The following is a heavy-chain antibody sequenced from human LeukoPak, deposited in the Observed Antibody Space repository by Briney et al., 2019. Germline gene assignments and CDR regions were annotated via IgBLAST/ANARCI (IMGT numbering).Heavy chain of an antibody. V-gene: IGHV1-69-2*01. Sequence: ASVKVSCKVSGYTFTDYYMHWVQQAPGKGLEWMGLVDPEDGETIYAEKFQGRVTITADTSTDTAYMKLSSLRSEDTAVYYCATDRRDGYTDPFDYWGQGTLVTVSS. CDR3: ATDRRDGYTDPFDY. CDR1: GYTFTDYY. D-gene: IGHD5-24*01. CDR2: VDPEDGET. J-gene: IGHJ4*02.